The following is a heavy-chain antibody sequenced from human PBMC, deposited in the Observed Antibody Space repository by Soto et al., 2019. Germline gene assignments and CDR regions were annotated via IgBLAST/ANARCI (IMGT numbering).Heavy chain of an antibody. V-gene: IGHV3-23*01. J-gene: IGHJ6*02. CDR2: ITGSGTST. CDR3: GISPDCYYYTIEF. CDR1: GFSFSGYA. Sequence: GGSLTLSCAAYGFSFSGYAMTWVRQAPGKGLEWVSSITGSGTSTYYADSVKGRFIISRDNSKNTVSLQMNSLRADDTAVYYCGISPDCYYYTIEFWGQEITVTASS.